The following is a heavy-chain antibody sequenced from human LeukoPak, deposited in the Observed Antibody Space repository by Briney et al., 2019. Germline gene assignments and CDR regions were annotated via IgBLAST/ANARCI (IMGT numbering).Heavy chain of an antibody. CDR2: IYYGGST. Sequence: SQTLSLTCTVSGGSISSGGHYWSWIRQHPGKGLEWIGYIYYGGSTYYNPSLKSRLTISVDTSKTQSSLKMSSVTAADTAVYYCARENSGAYDSWGQGTLVTVSS. J-gene: IGHJ4*02. V-gene: IGHV4-31*03. CDR3: ARENSGAYDS. D-gene: IGHD1-26*01. CDR1: GGSISSGGHY.